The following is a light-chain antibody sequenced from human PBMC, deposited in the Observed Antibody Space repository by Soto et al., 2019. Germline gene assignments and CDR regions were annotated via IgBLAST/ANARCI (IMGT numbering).Light chain of an antibody. V-gene: IGLV2-8*01. CDR1: SSDVGAYNR. J-gene: IGLJ3*02. CDR3: TSYVGSSNVNWV. Sequence: QSALTQPPSASGSPGQSVTISCTGTSSDVGAYNRVSWYQHHPGKAPNLMIYEVSKRPSGVPDRFSGSKSGNTASLTVSGLQAEDEADYYCTSYVGSSNVNWVFGGGTKLTVL. CDR2: EVS.